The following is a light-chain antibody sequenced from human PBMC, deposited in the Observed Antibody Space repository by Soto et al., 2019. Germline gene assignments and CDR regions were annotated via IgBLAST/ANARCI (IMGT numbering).Light chain of an antibody. J-gene: IGKJ1*01. CDR2: GAS. V-gene: IGKV3-15*01. CDR3: QQYNNWPPLT. CDR1: QSVSSN. Sequence: EIVMTQSPATLSVSPGERDTLSCRASQSVSSNLAWYQQKPGQAPRLLIYGASTRATGIPARFSGSGSGTEFTLTISSLQSEDFAVYYCQQYNNWPPLTFGQGTKV.